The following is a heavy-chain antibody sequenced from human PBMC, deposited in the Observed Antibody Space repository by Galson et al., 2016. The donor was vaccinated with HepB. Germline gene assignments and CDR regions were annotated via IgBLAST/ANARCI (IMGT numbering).Heavy chain of an antibody. D-gene: IGHD2-2*01. CDR2: INYSGST. CDR1: GGSISSSSYY. V-gene: IGHV4-39*01. CDR3: ATPRYCSSTSCKHFDY. J-gene: IGHJ4*02. Sequence: TLSLTCTVSGGSISSSSYYWGWIRQPPGKGLEWIGSINYSGSTYYNPSLQSRVTISVDTSKNQFSLKLSSVTAADTAVYYCATPRYCSSTSCKHFDYWGQGTLVTVSS.